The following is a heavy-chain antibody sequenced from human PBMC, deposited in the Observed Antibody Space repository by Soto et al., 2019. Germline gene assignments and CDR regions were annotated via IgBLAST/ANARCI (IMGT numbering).Heavy chain of an antibody. CDR2: IKFDVSQK. J-gene: IGHJ3*02. CDR3: ARDLDIAAAPYYYDALDM. D-gene: IGHD2-2*01. Sequence: EVQLVESGGDLVQPGGSLRLSCAASGFTFSRYWMYWVRQAPGKGLEYVANIKFDVSQKNYVDSVKGRFTVSRDNAKNSLCLKMDSLRGEDTAVYYCARDLDIAAAPYYYDALDMWGQGTLVTVSS. V-gene: IGHV3-7*04. CDR1: GFTFSRYW.